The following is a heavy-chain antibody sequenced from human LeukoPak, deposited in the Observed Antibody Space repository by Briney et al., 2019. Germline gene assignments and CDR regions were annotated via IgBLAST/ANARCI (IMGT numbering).Heavy chain of an antibody. J-gene: IGHJ4*02. Sequence: SETLSLTCTISGGSISSRSYYWGWLRQPPGKGLEWIGTIYYSGSAYYNPSLKSRVTISVDTSKSQFSLKLSSVTAADTAVYYCARQAWNYFDYWGQGTLVTVSS. V-gene: IGHV4-39*01. D-gene: IGHD1-1*01. CDR2: IYYSGSA. CDR3: ARQAWNYFDY. CDR1: GGSISSRSYY.